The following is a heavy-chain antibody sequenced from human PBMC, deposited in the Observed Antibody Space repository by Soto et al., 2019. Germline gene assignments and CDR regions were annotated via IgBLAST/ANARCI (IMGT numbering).Heavy chain of an antibody. V-gene: IGHV4-30-2*01. CDR1: GGSISSGGYS. CDR2: IYHSGST. Sequence: QLQLQESGSGLVKPSQTLSLTCAVSGGSISSGGYSWSWIRQPPGKGLEWIGYIYHSGSTYYNPSLESGGTMXGXRXXTQFSLKLSSGAAADTAVYYCASSHAGAHITAAVHWGQGTLVTVSS. CDR3: ASSHAGAHITAAVH. J-gene: IGHJ4*02. D-gene: IGHD6-13*01.